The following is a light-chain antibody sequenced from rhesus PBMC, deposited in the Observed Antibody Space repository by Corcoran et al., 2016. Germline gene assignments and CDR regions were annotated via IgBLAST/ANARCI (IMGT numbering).Light chain of an antibody. J-gene: IGLJ1*01. V-gene: IGLV2-32*01. CDR3: CAYAGNYTYI. CDR1: SSDIGGDNY. CDR2: GVS. Sequence: QAALTQPRSVSGSPGQSVTISCTGTSSDIGGDNYVSWYQQHPGTAPKLMLYGVSRRPSGVSDRFSGSKSGNTASLTISGLQAEDEADYYCCAYAGNYTYIFGVGTRLTVL.